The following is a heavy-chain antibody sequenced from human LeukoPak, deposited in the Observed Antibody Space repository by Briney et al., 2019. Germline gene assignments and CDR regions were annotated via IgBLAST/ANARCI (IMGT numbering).Heavy chain of an antibody. J-gene: IGHJ4*02. V-gene: IGHV3-7*01. Sequence: PGGSLRLSCAASGFTFSSYWMSWVRQAPGKGLEWVANIKQDGSEKYYVDSVKGRFTISRDNAKNSLYPQMNSLRAEDTAVYYCARDYRLTQNYDFWSGYFDYWGQGTLVTVSS. CDR2: IKQDGSEK. CDR3: ARDYRLTQNYDFWSGYFDY. D-gene: IGHD3-3*01. CDR1: GFTFSSYW.